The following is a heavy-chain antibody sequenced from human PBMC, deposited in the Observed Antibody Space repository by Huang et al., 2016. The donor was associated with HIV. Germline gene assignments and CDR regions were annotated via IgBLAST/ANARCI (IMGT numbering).Heavy chain of an antibody. Sequence: VESGGRLVQPGGSIRLSCVGSTLPFGGSWMSWVRQPPGRGREWVANIRQYESEKYYGDSVKCRLNISRDNAKKVLFLEMNNVTVEDTATYYCATKTGAMDIWGQGTTVTVS. J-gene: IGHJ6*02. CDR1: TLPFGGSW. V-gene: IGHV3-7*03. CDR2: IRQYESEK. CDR3: ATKTGAMDI. D-gene: IGHD1-7*01.